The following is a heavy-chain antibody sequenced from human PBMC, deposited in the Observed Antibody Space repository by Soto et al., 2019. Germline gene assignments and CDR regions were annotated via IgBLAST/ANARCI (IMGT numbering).Heavy chain of an antibody. V-gene: IGHV3-30-3*01. Sequence: GGSPRLSCAASGFTLSSYAMHLVRQAPGKGLEWVAVISYDGSNKYYADSVKGRFTISRDNSKNTLYLQMNSLRAEDTAVYYCARDLGGKWFDPWGQGTLVTVSS. D-gene: IGHD7-27*01. J-gene: IGHJ5*02. CDR3: ARDLGGKWFDP. CDR1: GFTLSSYA. CDR2: ISYDGSNK.